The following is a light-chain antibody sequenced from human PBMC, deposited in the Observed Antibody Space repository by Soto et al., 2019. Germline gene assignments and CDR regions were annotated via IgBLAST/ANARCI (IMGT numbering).Light chain of an antibody. CDR1: QSVSSSY. V-gene: IGKV3-20*01. CDR3: QQSGA. Sequence: EVVLTQSPGTLSLSPGERATLSCRASQSVSSSYLAWYQQKPGQAPRLLIYGASSRATGIPDRFSGSGSGTDFTLTISRLESEDFAVYYCQQSGAFGQGTKVDI. J-gene: IGKJ1*01. CDR2: GAS.